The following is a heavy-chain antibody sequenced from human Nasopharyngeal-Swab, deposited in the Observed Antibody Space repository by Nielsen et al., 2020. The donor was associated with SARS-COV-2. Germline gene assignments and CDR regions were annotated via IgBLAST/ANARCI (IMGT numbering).Heavy chain of an antibody. CDR2: IIPIFGTA. CDR1: GCTFSSYA. Sequence: SVNVSCKASGCTFSSYAISWVRQAPGQGLEWMGGIIPIFGTANYAQKFQGRVTITADESTSTAYMELSSLRSEDTAVYYCARGGGILRGRLEYFDYWGQGTLVTVSS. D-gene: IGHD2/OR15-2a*01. V-gene: IGHV1-69*13. CDR3: ARGGGILRGRLEYFDY. J-gene: IGHJ4*02.